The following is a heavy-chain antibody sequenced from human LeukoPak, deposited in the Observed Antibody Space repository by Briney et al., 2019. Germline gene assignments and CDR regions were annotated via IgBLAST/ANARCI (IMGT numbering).Heavy chain of an antibody. J-gene: IGHJ5*02. Sequence: SETLSLTCAVYGGSFSGYYWGWIRQPPGKGLEWIGEINHSGSTNYNPSLKSRVTISVDTSKNQFSLKLSSVTAADTAVYYCARGSPRGYCSSTSCYKGGGWFDPWGQGTLITVSS. CDR3: ARGSPRGYCSSTSCYKGGGWFDP. D-gene: IGHD2-2*02. CDR2: INHSGST. V-gene: IGHV4-34*01. CDR1: GGSFSGYY.